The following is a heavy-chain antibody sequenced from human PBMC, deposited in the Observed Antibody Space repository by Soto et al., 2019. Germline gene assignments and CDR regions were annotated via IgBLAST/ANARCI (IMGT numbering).Heavy chain of an antibody. J-gene: IGHJ2*01. CDR1: GFPFDNYA. CDR3: AKDRSYGGPFDL. V-gene: IGHV3-23*01. CDR2: ISGGSPKE. Sequence: GGSLRLSCEASGFPFDNYAMSWVRQAPGKGLEWVSAISGGSPKEFYAESVKGRFTISRDNSKNTLYLQMNSLRAEDTAVYYCAKDRSYGGPFDLWGRGTLVTVSS. D-gene: IGHD4-17*01.